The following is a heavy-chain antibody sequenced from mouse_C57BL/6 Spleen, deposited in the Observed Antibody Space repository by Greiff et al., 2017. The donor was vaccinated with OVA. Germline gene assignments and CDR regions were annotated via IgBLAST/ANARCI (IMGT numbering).Heavy chain of an antibody. V-gene: IGHV1-72*01. CDR3: ATSPCGLYYFGY. CDR2: IDPHSGGT. Sequence: VQLRQPGAELVKPGASVQLSCKASGYTFTSYWMHWVKQRPGRGLEWIGRIDPHSGGTKYNEKFKSKATLTVDKPSSTAYMQLSSLTSEDSAVYYCATSPCGLYYFGYWGQGTTLTVST. J-gene: IGHJ2*01. CDR1: GYTFTSYW.